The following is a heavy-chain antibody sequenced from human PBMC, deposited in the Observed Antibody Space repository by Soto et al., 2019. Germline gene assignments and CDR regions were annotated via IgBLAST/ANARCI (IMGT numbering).Heavy chain of an antibody. V-gene: IGHV1-69*18. CDR2: VIPMFGTT. CDR3: ARAVVLSFTRFYDMDV. Sequence: QVQLLQSGAEVKTPGSSVKVSCKTSGGTFSSYSINWVRQAPGQGLEWMGRVIPMFGTTDYAQRFQGRVTFTADESTSTASMEVTKLTFEDTAVYYCARAVVLSFTRFYDMDVWGQGTTGTVSS. D-gene: IGHD2-15*01. J-gene: IGHJ6*02. CDR1: GGTFSSYS.